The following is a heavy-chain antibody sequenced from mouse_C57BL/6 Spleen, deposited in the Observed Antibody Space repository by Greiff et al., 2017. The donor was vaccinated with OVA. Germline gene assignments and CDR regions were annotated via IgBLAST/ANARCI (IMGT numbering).Heavy chain of an antibody. Sequence: VQLKESGPELVKPGASVKISCKASGYSFTGYYMNWVKQSPEKSLEWIGEINPSTGGTTYNQKFKAKATLTVDKSSSTAYMQLKSLTSEDSAVYYCANYYGSSYVYWYFDVWGTGTTVTVSS. J-gene: IGHJ1*03. V-gene: IGHV1-42*01. D-gene: IGHD1-1*01. CDR3: ANYYGSSYVYWYFDV. CDR1: GYSFTGYY. CDR2: INPSTGGT.